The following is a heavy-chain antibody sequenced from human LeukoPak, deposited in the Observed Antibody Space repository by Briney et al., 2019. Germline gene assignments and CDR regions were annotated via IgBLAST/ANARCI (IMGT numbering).Heavy chain of an antibody. CDR1: GLTVISNY. CDR2: IYSGGST. J-gene: IGHJ4*02. D-gene: IGHD6-19*01. CDR3: ARDNIAVASFDY. V-gene: IGHV3-66*01. Sequence: PGGSLRLSCAAPGLTVISNYMSWVRQASGKGLEWVSVIYSGGSTYYADSVKGRFTISRDNSKNTLYLQMNSLRAEDTAVYYCARDNIAVASFDYWGQGTLVTVSS.